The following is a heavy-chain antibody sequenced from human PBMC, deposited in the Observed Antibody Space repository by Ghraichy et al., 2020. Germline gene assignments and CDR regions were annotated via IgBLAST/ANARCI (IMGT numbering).Heavy chain of an antibody. D-gene: IGHD6-13*01. J-gene: IGHJ2*01. Sequence: GGSLRLSCAASGFTFSSYSMNWVRQAPGKGLEWVSSISSSSSYIYYADSVKGRFTISRDNAKNSLYLQMNSLRAEDTAVYYCARDQGYSSSWYYWYFDLWGRGTLVTVSS. CDR1: GFTFSSYS. CDR2: ISSSSSYI. V-gene: IGHV3-21*01. CDR3: ARDQGYSSSWYYWYFDL.